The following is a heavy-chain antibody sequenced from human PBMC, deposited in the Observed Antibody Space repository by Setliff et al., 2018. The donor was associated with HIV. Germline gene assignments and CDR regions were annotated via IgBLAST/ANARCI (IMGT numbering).Heavy chain of an antibody. CDR2: IIPIFGTA. V-gene: IGHV1-69*13. CDR1: GGTFSSSA. D-gene: IGHD3-22*01. J-gene: IGHJ4*02. CDR3: ARDGYYYDGSAYSTFDY. Sequence: GASVKVSCQASGGTFSSSAISWVRQAPGRGLEWMGRIIPIFGTANYAQKFQGRVTITADESTSTAYMELSSLRSDDTAVYYCARDGYYYDGSAYSTFDYWGQGTLVTVSS.